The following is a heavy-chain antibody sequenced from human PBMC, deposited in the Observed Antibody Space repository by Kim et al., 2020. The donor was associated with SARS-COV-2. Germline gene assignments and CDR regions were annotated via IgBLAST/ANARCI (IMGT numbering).Heavy chain of an antibody. V-gene: IGHV3-11*01. CDR3: ARQFPRPQTSGPSGNY. CDR1: GFDFSDYY. D-gene: IGHD6-19*01. J-gene: IGHJ4*02. Sequence: GGSLRLSCAVSGFDFSDYYMSWFRQAPGKGLEWVSFISNVGTTIYYAESVKGRFAISRDNARNSVFLHLYNLKVEDTAVYYCARQFPRPQTSGPSGNYWRRGTVVSVFS. CDR2: ISNVGTTI.